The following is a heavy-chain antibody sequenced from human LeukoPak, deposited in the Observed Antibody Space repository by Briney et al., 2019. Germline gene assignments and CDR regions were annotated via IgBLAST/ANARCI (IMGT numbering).Heavy chain of an antibody. CDR1: GFTFSSYG. Sequence: PGGSLRLSCAASGFTFSSYGMHWVRQAPGKGLEWVAVISYDGSNKYYADSVKGRFTISRDNSKNTLYLQMNSLRAEDTAVYYCAKDRTLGLRGYYYYMDVWGKGTTVTVSS. D-gene: IGHD1-7*01. CDR2: ISYDGSNK. J-gene: IGHJ6*03. CDR3: AKDRTLGLRGYYYYMDV. V-gene: IGHV3-30*18.